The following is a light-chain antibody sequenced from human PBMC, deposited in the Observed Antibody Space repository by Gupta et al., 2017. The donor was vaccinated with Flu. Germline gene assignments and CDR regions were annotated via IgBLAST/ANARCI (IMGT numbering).Light chain of an antibody. CDR2: EVS. CDR3: SSYAASNNVV. CDR1: SSDVGGYNY. Sequence: QSALTQPPSASGSPGQSVTIPCTGTSSDVGGYNYVSWYQQNPGKAPTLMIYEVSKRPSGVPDRFSGSKSGNTASLTVSGLQAEDEADYYCSSYAASNNVVFGGGTKLTVL. V-gene: IGLV2-8*01. J-gene: IGLJ2*01.